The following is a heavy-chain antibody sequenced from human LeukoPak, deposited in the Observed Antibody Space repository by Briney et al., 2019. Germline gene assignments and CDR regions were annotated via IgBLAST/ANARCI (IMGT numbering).Heavy chain of an antibody. CDR3: ARHWDV. Sequence: PSETLSLTCTVSGGSINSYYWSWIRQPPGKGLEWIGYIYYSGSTNYNPSLKSRVTISVDTSKNQFSLKLSSVTAADTAVYYCARHWDVWGQGTTVTVSS. CDR1: GGSINSYY. CDR2: IYYSGST. J-gene: IGHJ6*02. V-gene: IGHV4-59*08.